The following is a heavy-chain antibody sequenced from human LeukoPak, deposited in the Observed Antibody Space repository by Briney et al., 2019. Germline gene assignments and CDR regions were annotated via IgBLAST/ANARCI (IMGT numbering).Heavy chain of an antibody. CDR3: ATRPRNYYDSSGFDY. CDR2: IYYSGST. V-gene: IGHV4-39*07. D-gene: IGHD3-22*01. Sequence: SETLSLTCTVSGGSISSSSYYWGWIRQPPGKGLEWIGSIYYSGSTYYNPSLKSRVTISVDTSKNQFSLELSSVTAADTAVYYCATRPRNYYDSSGFDYWGQGTLVTVSS. J-gene: IGHJ4*02. CDR1: GGSISSSSYY.